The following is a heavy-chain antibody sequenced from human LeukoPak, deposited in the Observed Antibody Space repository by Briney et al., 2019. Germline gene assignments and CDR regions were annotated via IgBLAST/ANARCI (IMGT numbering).Heavy chain of an antibody. D-gene: IGHD3-10*01. CDR3: ARESITMVRGVIAQNFDY. CDR2: IYTSGST. CDR1: GGSISSYY. J-gene: IGHJ4*02. Sequence: SETLSLTCTVSGGSISSYYWSWIRQPAGKGLEWIGRIYTSGSTNYNPSLKSRVTMSVDTSKNQFSLKLTSVTTADTAVYYCARESITMVRGVIAQNFDYWGQGTLVTVSS. V-gene: IGHV4-4*07.